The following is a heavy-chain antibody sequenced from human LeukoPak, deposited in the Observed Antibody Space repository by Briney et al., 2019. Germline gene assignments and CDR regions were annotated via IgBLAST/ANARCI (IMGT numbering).Heavy chain of an antibody. D-gene: IGHD3-10*01. J-gene: IGHJ4*02. CDR2: ISYDGSNK. CDR1: GFTFSSYG. V-gene: IGHV3-30*18. CDR3: AKALNSYGSGALNY. Sequence: GGSLRLSCAASGFTFSSYGMHWVRQAPGKGLEWVAVISYDGSNKYYADSVKGRFTISRDNSKNTLYLQMNSLRAEDAAVYYCAKALNSYGSGALNYWGQGTLVTVSS.